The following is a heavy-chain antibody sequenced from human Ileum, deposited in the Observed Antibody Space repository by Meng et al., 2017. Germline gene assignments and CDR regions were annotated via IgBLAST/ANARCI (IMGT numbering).Heavy chain of an antibody. CDR2: INGGTGNT. CDR1: GYTFTIHY. CDR3: ARVAVTGIGYFQY. J-gene: IGHJ1*01. V-gene: IGHV1-3*01. D-gene: IGHD6-19*01. Sequence: GADVKQPGSSVDVACYAVGYTFTIHYIQWWRPDPGQGLEWMGWINGGTGNTEYSQNFQGRITFTRDTGASTVYMELSSLRSEDTAVFYCARVAVTGIGYFQYWGQGTLVTVSS.